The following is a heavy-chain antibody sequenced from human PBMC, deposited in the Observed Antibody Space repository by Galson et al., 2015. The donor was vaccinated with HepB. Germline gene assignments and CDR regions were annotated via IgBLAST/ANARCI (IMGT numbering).Heavy chain of an antibody. D-gene: IGHD6-13*01. V-gene: IGHV3-30*04. CDR2: ISYEGSNK. J-gene: IGHJ4*02. CDR1: GFTFNNYA. Sequence: SLRLPCAASGFTFNNYAMHWLRQAPGKGLEWEAVISYEGSNKYYADSVKGRFTIARDNSKNTLYLQMNSLRAEDTAVYYCARAVGVSSWSESDYWGQGTLVTVSS. CDR3: ARAVGVSSWSESDY.